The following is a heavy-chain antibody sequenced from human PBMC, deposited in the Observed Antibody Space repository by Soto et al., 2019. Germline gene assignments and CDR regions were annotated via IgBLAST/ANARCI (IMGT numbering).Heavy chain of an antibody. Sequence: SLTCAVSGGSISSGGYSWSWIRQPPGKGLEWIGYIYHSGSTYYNPSLKSRVTISVDRSKNQFSLKLSSVTAADTAVYYCACIFSLGYSYGFYYYVMDVCGQGTTVTVSS. CDR3: ACIFSLGYSYGFYYYVMDV. D-gene: IGHD5-18*01. V-gene: IGHV4-30-2*01. J-gene: IGHJ6*02. CDR2: IYHSGST. CDR1: GGSISSGGYS.